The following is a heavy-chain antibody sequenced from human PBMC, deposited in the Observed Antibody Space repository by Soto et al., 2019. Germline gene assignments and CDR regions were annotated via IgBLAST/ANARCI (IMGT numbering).Heavy chain of an antibody. Sequence: GASVKVSCKASGYTFTSYGISWVRQAPGKGLEWMGWISAYNGNTNYAQKQQGRDTMTTDTSTSTAHLSLRSQRSDDTAVYYSARESQAGAFDSWGQGTMVTVSS. J-gene: IGHJ3*02. V-gene: IGHV1-18*01. CDR2: ISAYNGNT. CDR3: ARESQAGAFDS. CDR1: GYTFTSYG.